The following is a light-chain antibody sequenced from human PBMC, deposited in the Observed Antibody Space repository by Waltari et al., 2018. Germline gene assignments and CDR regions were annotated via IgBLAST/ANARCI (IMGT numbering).Light chain of an antibody. Sequence: EIVMTQSPATLSVSPGERATLSCRASQRFSSNLAWYQQKPGQAPRLLIYGASTRATGIPARFSGSGSGTEFTLTISSLQSEDFAVYYCQQGGTFGGGTKVEIK. CDR3: QQGGT. V-gene: IGKV3-15*01. CDR2: GAS. CDR1: QRFSSN. J-gene: IGKJ4*01.